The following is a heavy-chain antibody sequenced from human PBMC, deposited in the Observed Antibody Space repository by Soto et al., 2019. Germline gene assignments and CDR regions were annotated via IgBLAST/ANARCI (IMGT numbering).Heavy chain of an antibody. CDR1: GFTFSSYG. J-gene: IGHJ6*02. CDR2: ISYDGSNK. V-gene: IGHV3-30*03. CDR3: ALLTIAGSGSPTYDYYYGMDV. Sequence: QVQLVESGGGVVQPGRSLRLSCAASGFTFSSYGMHWVRQAPGKGLEWVAVISYDGSNKYYADSVKGRFTISRDNSKNTLYLQMNSLRAEDTAVYYCALLTIAGSGSPTYDYYYGMDVWGQGTTVTVSS. D-gene: IGHD3-10*01.